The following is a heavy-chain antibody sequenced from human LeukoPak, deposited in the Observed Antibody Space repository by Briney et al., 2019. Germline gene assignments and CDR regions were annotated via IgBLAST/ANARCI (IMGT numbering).Heavy chain of an antibody. CDR2: INQDGTEK. Sequence: PGESLRLSCAASGFTFTTYWMSWVRQLPGKGLEWVANINQDGTEKYYVDSVKGRFTISRDNAKNSLYLQMNSLRGEDTAIYYCVKVAKYYYGSETYYFFEHWGQGTPVTASS. CDR1: GFTFTTYW. CDR3: VKVAKYYYGSETYYFFEH. D-gene: IGHD3-10*01. V-gene: IGHV3-7*01. J-gene: IGHJ4*02.